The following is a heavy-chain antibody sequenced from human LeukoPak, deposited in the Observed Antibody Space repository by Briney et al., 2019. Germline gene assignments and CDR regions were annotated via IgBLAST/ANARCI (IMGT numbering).Heavy chain of an antibody. CDR1: GFTFSSYW. D-gene: IGHD1-26*01. CDR2: IKQDGSEK. CDR3: ARVVVEWELPAHSGY. V-gene: IGHV3-7*01. J-gene: IGHJ4*02. Sequence: PGGSLRLPCAASGFTFSSYWMSWVRQAPGKGLEWVANIKQDGSEKYYVDSVKGRFTISRDNAKNSLYLQMNSLRAEDTAVYYCARVVVEWELPAHSGYWGQGTLVTVSS.